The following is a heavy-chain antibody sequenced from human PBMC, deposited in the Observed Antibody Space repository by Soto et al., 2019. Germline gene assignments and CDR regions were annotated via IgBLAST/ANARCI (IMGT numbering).Heavy chain of an antibody. D-gene: IGHD3-10*01. CDR1: GFTVGNNY. J-gene: IGHJ4*02. CDR3: AKDGRGSASHYNSFGY. CDR2: IYSTGTT. Sequence: EVQLVESEGGLIQPGGSLKLSCAASGFTVGNNYMSWVRQAPGKGLEWVSLIYSTGTTKYADSVKGRFTVSRDNAKNTLYLQMNSLRAEDTAVYYCAKDGRGSASHYNSFGYWGQGTLVTVSS. V-gene: IGHV3-53*01.